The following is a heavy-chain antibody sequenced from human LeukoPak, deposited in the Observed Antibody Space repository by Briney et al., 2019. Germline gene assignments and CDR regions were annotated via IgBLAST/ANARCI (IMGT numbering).Heavy chain of an antibody. CDR2: IYYSGST. D-gene: IGHD2-15*01. CDR3: ARLHCRGGSCQGRWFDP. V-gene: IGHV4-59*01. J-gene: IGHJ5*02. Sequence: SETLSLTCNVSGVSISSYYWSWMRQPPGKGLEWVGYIYYSGSTNYNPSLKSRVTISVDTSKNQFSLKLASVTAADTAVYYCARLHCRGGSCQGRWFDPWGQGTLVTVSS. CDR1: GVSISSYY.